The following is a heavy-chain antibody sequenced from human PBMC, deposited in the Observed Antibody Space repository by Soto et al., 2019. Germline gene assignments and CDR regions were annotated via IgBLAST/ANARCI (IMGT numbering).Heavy chain of an antibody. Sequence: SETLSLTCPFSVDSISSSNYYCGWIRQPPWKGLEWIGSIYHSGSTYYNASLKSRVTISVDTSKNQFSLKLSSVTAADTAVYYCARFRADSRGPTKHYSFDYWGQGPLVTVSS. CDR2: IYHSGST. CDR1: VDSISSSNYY. J-gene: IGHJ4*02. V-gene: IGHV4-39*01. CDR3: ARFRADSRGPTKHYSFDY. D-gene: IGHD3-22*01.